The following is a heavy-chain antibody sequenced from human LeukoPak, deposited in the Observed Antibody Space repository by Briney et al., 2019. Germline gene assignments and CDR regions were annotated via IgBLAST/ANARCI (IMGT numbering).Heavy chain of an antibody. CDR1: GGSISSYY. J-gene: IGHJ5*02. CDR2: IYYSGST. CDR3: ARDRSPLSENWFDP. D-gene: IGHD1-14*01. V-gene: IGHV4-59*01. Sequence: SETLSLTCTVSGGSISSYYWSWIRQPPGKGLEWIGYIYYSGSTNYNPSLKSRVTISVDTSKNQFSLKLSSVTAADTAVYYCARDRSPLSENWFDPWGQGTLSPSPQ.